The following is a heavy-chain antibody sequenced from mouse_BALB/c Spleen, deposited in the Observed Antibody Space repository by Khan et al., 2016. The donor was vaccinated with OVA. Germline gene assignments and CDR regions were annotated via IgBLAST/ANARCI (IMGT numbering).Heavy chain of an antibody. CDR2: IYPGTNNT. J-gene: IGHJ2*01. Sequence: QVQLKQSGAELVRPGASVKLSCKTSGYTFTSYWIHWVKQRSGQGLEWSARIYPGTNNTYYNEKLKDKATLTADKSTSTFYMQLSSLKSEDSAVYFCAREETLYYFDYWGQGTTLTVSS. CDR1: GYTFTSYW. CDR3: AREETLYYFDY. V-gene: IGHV1-76*01.